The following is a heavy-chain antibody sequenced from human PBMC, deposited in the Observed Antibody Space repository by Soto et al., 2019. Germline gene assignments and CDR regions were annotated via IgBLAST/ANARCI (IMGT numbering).Heavy chain of an antibody. CDR3: ARVYGDYASFFDY. D-gene: IGHD4-17*01. V-gene: IGHV3-30-3*01. CDR2: ISYDGSRK. J-gene: IGHJ4*02. Sequence: PGGSVRLSCAASGFTFSTYAMHWVRQAPGKGLEWVSAISYDGSRKYHADSVKGRFTISRDNSKNTLYLQMNNLRAEDTAVYYCARVYGDYASFFDYWGQGILVTVSS. CDR1: GFTFSTYA.